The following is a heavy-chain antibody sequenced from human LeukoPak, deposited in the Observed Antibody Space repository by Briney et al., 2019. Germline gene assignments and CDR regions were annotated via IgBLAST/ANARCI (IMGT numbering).Heavy chain of an antibody. CDR1: GGTFSSYA. J-gene: IGHJ4*02. CDR2: IIPIFGTA. Sequence: SVKVSCKASGGTFSSYAISWVRQAPGQGLEWMGGIIPIFGTANYAQKFQGRVTITADESTSTAYMELSSLRSDDTAVYYCARGCSGGSCYSDPGADYWGQGTLVTVSS. V-gene: IGHV1-69*13. D-gene: IGHD2-15*01. CDR3: ARGCSGGSCYSDPGADY.